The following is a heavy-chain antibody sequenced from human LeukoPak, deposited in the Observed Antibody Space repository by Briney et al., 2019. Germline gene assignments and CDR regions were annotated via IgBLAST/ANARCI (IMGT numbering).Heavy chain of an antibody. Sequence: GGSLRLSCAASGFTFSSYSMNWVRQAPGKGLEWVSSISSSSSYIYYADSVKGRFIISRDNAKNSLYLQMNSLRAEDTAVYYCARDPYYYDSSGYYDYWGQGTLVTVSS. D-gene: IGHD3-22*01. CDR2: ISSSSSYI. V-gene: IGHV3-21*01. CDR3: ARDPYYYDSSGYYDY. CDR1: GFTFSSYS. J-gene: IGHJ4*02.